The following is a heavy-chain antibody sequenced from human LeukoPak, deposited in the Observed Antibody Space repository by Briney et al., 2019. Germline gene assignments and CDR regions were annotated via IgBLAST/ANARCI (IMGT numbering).Heavy chain of an antibody. CDR2: IKQDGSEK. J-gene: IGHJ5*02. CDR3: ARGGIAAAGQGIDP. Sequence: SGGSLRLSCAASGFTFSSYWMSWVRQAPGKGLEWVANIKQDGSEKYYVDSVKGRFTISRDNAKNSLYLQMNSLRAEDTAVYYCARGGIAAAGQGIDPWGQGTLVTVSS. D-gene: IGHD6-13*01. CDR1: GFTFSSYW. V-gene: IGHV3-7*01.